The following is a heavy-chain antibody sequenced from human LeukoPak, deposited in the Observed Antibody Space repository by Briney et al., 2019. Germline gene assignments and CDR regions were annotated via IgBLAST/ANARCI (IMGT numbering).Heavy chain of an antibody. CDR1: GFTFSSYS. CDR3: ARDITDYDYVWGSYRLIGYSYYYMDV. D-gene: IGHD3-16*02. CDR2: ITSNTNYI. Sequence: GGSLRLSCAASGFTFSSYSMNWVRQAPGTGLEWVSSITSNTNYIYYADSVKGRFAISRDNAKNSLYLQMNSLRAEDTAVYYCARDITDYDYVWGSYRLIGYSYYYMDVWGKGTTVTVSS. V-gene: IGHV3-21*01. J-gene: IGHJ6*03.